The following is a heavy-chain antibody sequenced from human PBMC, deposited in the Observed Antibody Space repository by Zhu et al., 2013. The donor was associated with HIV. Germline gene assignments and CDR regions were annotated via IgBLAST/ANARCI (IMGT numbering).Heavy chain of an antibody. CDR2: IVVGSGNT. D-gene: IGHD3-22*01. V-gene: IGHV1-58*01. J-gene: IGHJ3*02. CDR1: GFTFTSSA. CDR3: AASYYDSSGAPDAFDI. Sequence: HLVQSGAEVKKPGASVKVSCKASGFTFTSSAVQWVRQARGQRLEWIGWIVVGSGNTNYAQKFQERVTITRDMSTSTAYMELSSLRSEDTAVYYCAASYYDSSGAPDAFDIWAKGQWSPSLQ.